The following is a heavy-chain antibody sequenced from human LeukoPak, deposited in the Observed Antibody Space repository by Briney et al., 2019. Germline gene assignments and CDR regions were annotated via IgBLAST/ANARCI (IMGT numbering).Heavy chain of an antibody. CDR1: GGSFSGYY. V-gene: IGHV4-34*01. J-gene: IGHJ6*03. CDR3: ARGSYGSGSYSPPYYYMDV. CDR2: INHSGST. Sequence: SETLSLTCAVYGGSFSGYYWSWIRQPPGKGLEWIGEINHSGSTNYNPSLKSRVTISVDTSKNQFSLKLSSVTAADTAVYYCARGSYGSGSYSPPYYYMDVWGKGTTVTISS. D-gene: IGHD3-10*01.